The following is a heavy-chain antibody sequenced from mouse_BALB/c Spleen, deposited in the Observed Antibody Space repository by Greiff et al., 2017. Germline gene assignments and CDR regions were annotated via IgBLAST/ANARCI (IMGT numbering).Heavy chain of an antibody. CDR1: GFSLTSYG. V-gene: IGHV2-9*02. CDR2: IWAGGST. CDR3: ARDRGIYYGYDGYAMDY. D-gene: IGHD2-2*01. Sequence: VQVVESGPGLVAPSQSLSITCTVSGFSLTSYGVHWVRQPPGKGLEWLGVIWAGGSTNYNSALMSRLSISKDNSKSQVFLKMNSLQTDDTAMYYCARDRGIYYGYDGYAMDYWGQGTSVTVSS. J-gene: IGHJ4*01.